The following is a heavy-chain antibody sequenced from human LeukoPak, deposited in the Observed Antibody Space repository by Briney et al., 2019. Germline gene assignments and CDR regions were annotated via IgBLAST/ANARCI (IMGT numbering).Heavy chain of an antibody. CDR1: GYTFTSYG. Sequence: ASVKVSCKASGYTFTSYGISWVRQAPGQGLEWMGWISAYNGNTNYAQKFQGRVTITADESTSTAYMELSSLRSEDTAVYYCARGLVGYYDSSGYTWFDPWGQGTLVTISS. D-gene: IGHD3-22*01. J-gene: IGHJ5*02. CDR2: ISAYNGNT. V-gene: IGHV1-18*01. CDR3: ARGLVGYYDSSGYTWFDP.